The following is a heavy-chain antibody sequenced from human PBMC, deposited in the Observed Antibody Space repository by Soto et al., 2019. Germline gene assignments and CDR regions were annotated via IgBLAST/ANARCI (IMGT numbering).Heavy chain of an antibody. CDR1: GFTFSRST. Sequence: PGGSLRLSCAASGFTFSRSTMNWVRQAPGKGLEWVSTISSGSSYIYCADSVKGRFTVSRDNAKNSLYLQMNSLRVEDTALYFCAREFISGYYYFDYWGQGTPVTVSS. D-gene: IGHD5-12*01. J-gene: IGHJ4*02. CDR3: AREFISGYYYFDY. CDR2: ISSGSSYI. V-gene: IGHV3-21*01.